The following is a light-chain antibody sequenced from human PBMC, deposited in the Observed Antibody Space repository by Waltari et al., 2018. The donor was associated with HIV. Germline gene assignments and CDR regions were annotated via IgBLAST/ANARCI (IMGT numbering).Light chain of an antibody. Sequence: SSELTQPPSVSVSPGQTASITCSGDKLGDKYVCWYQQKPGQSPLLVIYQDNMRPSGIPERFSGSNSGNTATLTISGTQAMDEADYYCQAWDSSAVVFVGGTKLTVL. CDR2: QDN. CDR3: QAWDSSAVV. J-gene: IGLJ2*01. CDR1: KLGDKY. V-gene: IGLV3-1*01.